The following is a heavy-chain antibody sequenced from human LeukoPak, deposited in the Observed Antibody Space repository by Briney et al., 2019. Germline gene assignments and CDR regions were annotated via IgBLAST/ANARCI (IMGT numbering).Heavy chain of an antibody. D-gene: IGHD3-22*01. J-gene: IGHJ3*02. CDR2: INPNSGGT. V-gene: IGHV1-2*02. CDR3: ARSITMIVASDAFDI. Sequence: GASVKVSCKASGYTFTGYYMHWVRQAPGQGLEWMGWINPNSGGTNYAQKFQGRVTMTRDTSISTAYMGLSRLRSDDTAVYYCARSITMIVASDAFDIWGQGTMVTVSS. CDR1: GYTFTGYY.